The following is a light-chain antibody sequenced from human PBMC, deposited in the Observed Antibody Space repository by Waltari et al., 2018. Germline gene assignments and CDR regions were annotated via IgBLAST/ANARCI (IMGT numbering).Light chain of an antibody. CDR1: RNLLYSPNNKDF. V-gene: IGKV4-1*01. J-gene: IGKJ2*01. CDR2: WAS. Sequence: DIVMTQSPDSLVVSLGERATINCKSSRNLLYSPNNKDFLAWYQQKPGQPPKLLIYWASTREYGVPDRFTGSGSGTDFSLTISSLQAEDVAIYYCQQYYDTPYTFGQGTKLEIK. CDR3: QQYYDTPYT.